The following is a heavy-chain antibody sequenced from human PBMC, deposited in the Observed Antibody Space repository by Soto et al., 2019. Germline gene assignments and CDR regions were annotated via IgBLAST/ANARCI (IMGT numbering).Heavy chain of an antibody. V-gene: IGHV4-34*01. D-gene: IGHD6-13*01. CDR2: INQSGPP. CDR3: AGGAAAAWEVRAY. CDR1: GGSFSHYY. J-gene: IGHJ4*02. Sequence: PSETLSLTCAVYGGSFSHYYWSWVRQPPGKGLEWIGEINQSGPPNYNPSLKSRVAVSLDTSKIQFSLKLSSVTAADTAVYYCAGGAAAAWEVRAYWGQGNMVTVSS.